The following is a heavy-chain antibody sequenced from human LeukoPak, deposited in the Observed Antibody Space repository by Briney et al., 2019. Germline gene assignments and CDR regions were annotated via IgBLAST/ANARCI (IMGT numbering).Heavy chain of an antibody. Sequence: RASVKVSCKASGYTFTSYGISWVRQAPGQGLEWMGWISAYNGNTNYAQKLQGRVTMTTDTSTSTAYMELRSLRSDDTAVYYCAGKAVQLLLAAFDIWGQGTMVTVSS. J-gene: IGHJ3*02. CDR1: GYTFTSYG. CDR3: AGKAVQLLLAAFDI. V-gene: IGHV1-18*01. D-gene: IGHD1-26*01. CDR2: ISAYNGNT.